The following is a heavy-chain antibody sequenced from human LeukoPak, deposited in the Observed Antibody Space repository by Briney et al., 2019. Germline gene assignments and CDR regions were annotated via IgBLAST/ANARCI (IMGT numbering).Heavy chain of an antibody. Sequence: GGSLRLSCAASGFTFRSYALSWVRQAPGKGLEWVSAISGSGGSTYYADSVKGRFTISRDNSKNTLYLQMNSLRAEDTAVYYCAKAREAGAAGTTRYYFDYWGQGTLVTVSS. D-gene: IGHD6-13*01. CDR2: ISGSGGST. V-gene: IGHV3-23*01. CDR1: GFTFRSYA. J-gene: IGHJ4*02. CDR3: AKAREAGAAGTTRYYFDY.